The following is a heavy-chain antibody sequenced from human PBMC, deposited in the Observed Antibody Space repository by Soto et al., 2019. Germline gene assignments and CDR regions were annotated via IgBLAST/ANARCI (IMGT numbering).Heavy chain of an antibody. D-gene: IGHD2-2*01. CDR3: ARAIESSSTSCYQ. CDR1: EITFGAYT. Sequence: PGGSLRLSCAAPEITFGAYTMHWVRQAPGQGLEWVALISYDGNTKYANSVKGRFTISRDNSKNTLYLQMDSLRSEDTAVYYCARAIESSSTSCYQWGQGTLVTVSS. J-gene: IGHJ4*02. CDR2: ISYDGNTK. V-gene: IGHV3-30*03.